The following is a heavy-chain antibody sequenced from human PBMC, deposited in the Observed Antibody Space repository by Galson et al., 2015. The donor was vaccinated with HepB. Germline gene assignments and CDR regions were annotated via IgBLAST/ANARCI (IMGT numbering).Heavy chain of an antibody. Sequence: SLRLSCAASGFIFSSHAMHWVRQAPGKGLEWVAVISYDGSSKYYADSVKGRLTVSRDNSKNTLYLQMNSLTVEDTAMYYCARPRGYSYPIGAFGIWGQGTLVTVSS. D-gene: IGHD5-18*01. V-gene: IGHV3-30-3*01. J-gene: IGHJ3*02. CDR2: ISYDGSSK. CDR3: ARPRGYSYPIGAFGI. CDR1: GFIFSSHA.